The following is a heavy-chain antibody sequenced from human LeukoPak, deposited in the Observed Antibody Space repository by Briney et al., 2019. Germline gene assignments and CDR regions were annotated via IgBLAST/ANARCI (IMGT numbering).Heavy chain of an antibody. CDR1: GFTLSHYA. J-gene: IGHJ4*02. V-gene: IGHV3-23*01. CDR3: AKDYEAYCGGDCYSFFDY. Sequence: GGSLRLSCSMSGFTLSHYAMSWVRQAPGKGLEWVSTIGGGGGSTDYTDSVKGRFTISRDNSKNTVNLQMNSLRPEDTALYYCAKDYEAYCGGDCYSFFDYWGQGTLVTVSS. D-gene: IGHD2-21*02. CDR2: IGGGGGST.